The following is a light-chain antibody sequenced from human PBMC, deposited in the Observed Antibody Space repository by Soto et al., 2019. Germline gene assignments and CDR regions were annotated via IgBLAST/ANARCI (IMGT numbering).Light chain of an antibody. CDR3: QQYYSYPPT. J-gene: IGKJ5*01. CDR1: QNIATY. V-gene: IGKV1-39*01. CDR2: TAS. Sequence: DIQMTQSPSSLSASVGDRVTITCRASQNIATYLNWYQQTPGKAPKLLIYTASTLQSGVPSRFSGSGSGTDFTLTISSLQPEDFATYYCQQYYSYPPTFGQGTRLEIK.